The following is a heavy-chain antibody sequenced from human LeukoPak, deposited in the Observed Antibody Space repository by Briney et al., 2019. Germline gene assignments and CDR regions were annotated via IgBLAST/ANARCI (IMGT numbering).Heavy chain of an antibody. J-gene: IGHJ4*02. Sequence: GGSLRLSCAASGFTFSTYAMHWVRQAPGKGLEWVSYISSSGSTIYYADSVKGRFTISRDNAKNSLYLQMNSLRAEDTAVYYCARDLLGSGWYEGDYWGQGTLVTVSS. CDR3: ARDLLGSGWYEGDY. CDR2: ISSSGSTI. CDR1: GFTFSTYA. V-gene: IGHV3-48*03. D-gene: IGHD6-19*01.